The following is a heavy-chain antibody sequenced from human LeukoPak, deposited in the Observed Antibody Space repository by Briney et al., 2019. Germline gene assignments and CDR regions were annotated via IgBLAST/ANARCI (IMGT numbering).Heavy chain of an antibody. Sequence: ASVKVSCKASGGTFSSYAISWVRQAPGQGLEWMGGIIPIFGTANYAQKFQGRVTITADESTSTAYVELSSLRSEDTAVYYCARDPTHYGGNPRFGPWGQGTLVTVSS. CDR1: GGTFSSYA. CDR3: ARDPTHYGGNPRFGP. CDR2: IIPIFGTA. J-gene: IGHJ5*02. V-gene: IGHV1-69*13. D-gene: IGHD4-23*01.